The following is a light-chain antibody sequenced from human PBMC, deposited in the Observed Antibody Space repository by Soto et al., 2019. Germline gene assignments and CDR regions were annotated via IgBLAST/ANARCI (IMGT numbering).Light chain of an antibody. J-gene: IGKJ2*01. CDR2: AAS. Sequence: DIQITQSPSSLSASVGDRVTITCRASQSISNDLYWYQQKPGKAPKLLIYAASSLQGGVPSRFSGSGSGTDFTLTISSLQPEDFATYYCQQSYSTPPYTFGQGTRLEIK. CDR3: QQSYSTPPYT. CDR1: QSISND. V-gene: IGKV1-39*01.